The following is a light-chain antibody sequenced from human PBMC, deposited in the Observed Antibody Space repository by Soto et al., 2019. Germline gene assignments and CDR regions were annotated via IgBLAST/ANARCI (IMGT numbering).Light chain of an antibody. V-gene: IGKV3-20*01. CDR3: QQNGRSPT. J-gene: IGKJ3*01. CDR1: QSVSSSY. CDR2: AAS. Sequence: EIVLTQSPGTLSLSPGERASLSCRASQSVSSSYLAWYQQKPGQAPRLLIYAASSRATGIPDRFSGSDSASGTDFTLFINRLEPDDCGIFYCQQNGRSPTFGPGTKVDIK.